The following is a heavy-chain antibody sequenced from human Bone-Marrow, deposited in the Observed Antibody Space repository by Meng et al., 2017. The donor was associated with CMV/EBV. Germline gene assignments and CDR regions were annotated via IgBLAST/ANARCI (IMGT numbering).Heavy chain of an antibody. D-gene: IGHD2-2*01. CDR2: IYPGDSDT. V-gene: IGHV5-51*01. CDR3: ARGDQESFDI. CDR1: GFTFSSYW. J-gene: IGHJ3*02. Sequence: GESLKISCAASGFTFSSYWIGWVRQMPGKGLEWMGIIYPGDSDTRYSPSFQGQVTISVDKSISTAYLQWSSLKASDTAMYYCARGDQESFDIWGQGTMVTVSS.